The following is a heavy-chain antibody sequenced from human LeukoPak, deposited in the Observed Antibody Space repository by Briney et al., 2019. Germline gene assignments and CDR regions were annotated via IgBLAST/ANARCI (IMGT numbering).Heavy chain of an antibody. CDR2: INPNSGGT. CDR3: ARVFSSLGGYYYYYMDV. Sequence: GASVKVSCKASGYTFTGYYMHWVRQAPGQGLEWMGWINPNSGGTNYAQKFQGRVTMTRDTSISTAYMELSRLRSDDTAVYYCARVFSSLGGYYYYYMDVWGKGTTVTVSS. J-gene: IGHJ6*03. CDR1: GYTFTGYY. D-gene: IGHD6-13*01. V-gene: IGHV1-2*02.